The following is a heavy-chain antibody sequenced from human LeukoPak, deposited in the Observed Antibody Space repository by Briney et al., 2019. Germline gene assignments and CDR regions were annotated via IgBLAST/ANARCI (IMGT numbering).Heavy chain of an antibody. J-gene: IGHJ4*02. V-gene: IGHV4-61*02. CDR2: IYTSGST. CDR1: GASISSGTYY. D-gene: IGHD3-10*01. CDR3: ARGSGPSSGSYYNYFEY. Sequence: PSETLSLTCTVSGASISSGTYYWSWIRQPAGKGLEWIGRIYTSGSTNYNPSLKSRVTISVDTSKNEFSLKLNSVTATDTAVYYCARGSGPSSGSYYNYFEYWGQGTLVTVSS.